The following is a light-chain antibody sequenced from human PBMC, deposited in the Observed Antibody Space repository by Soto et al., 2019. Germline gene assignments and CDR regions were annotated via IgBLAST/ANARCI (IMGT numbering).Light chain of an antibody. Sequence: EIVLTQSPGTLPLSPGERATLSCRASQSVRSDYFAWYQQKPGQAPRVIIFGVSTRATGIPDRFSGSGSGTDFTLTISRLEPEDFALHYCQQYGNSPLTFGGGTKVDIK. V-gene: IGKV3-20*01. CDR3: QQYGNSPLT. CDR1: QSVRSDY. CDR2: GVS. J-gene: IGKJ4*01.